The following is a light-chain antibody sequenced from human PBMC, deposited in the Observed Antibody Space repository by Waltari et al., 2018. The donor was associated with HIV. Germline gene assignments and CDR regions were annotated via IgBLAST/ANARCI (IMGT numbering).Light chain of an antibody. Sequence: DIVMTQSPDSLAVSLGERATINSKSSQSILYSSNNRNYLAWYQQKPGQPPNLLIYWASTRESGVPDRFSGSGSGTDFTLTISSLQAEDVAVYYCQQYYSTPWTFGQGTKVEIK. CDR2: WAS. CDR1: QSILYSSNNRNY. J-gene: IGKJ1*01. V-gene: IGKV4-1*01. CDR3: QQYYSTPWT.